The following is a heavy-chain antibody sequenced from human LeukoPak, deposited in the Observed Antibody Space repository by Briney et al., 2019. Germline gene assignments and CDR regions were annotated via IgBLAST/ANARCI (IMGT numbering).Heavy chain of an antibody. D-gene: IGHD3-16*01. CDR3: ARETSQKGAHYLDV. CDR2: IYYSGST. V-gene: IGHV4-59*01. CDR1: GGSISSYY. J-gene: IGHJ6*03. Sequence: SETLSLTCTVSGGSISSYYWSWIRQPPGKGLEWIGYIYYSGSTNYNPSLKSRVTISVDTSKNQFSLKLSSVTAADTAVYYCARETSQKGAHYLDVWGKGTTVTISS.